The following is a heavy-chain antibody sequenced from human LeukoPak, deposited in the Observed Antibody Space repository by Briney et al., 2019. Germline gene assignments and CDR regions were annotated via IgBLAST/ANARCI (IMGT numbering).Heavy chain of an antibody. D-gene: IGHD3-10*01. J-gene: IGHJ6*03. CDR2: IYYSGNT. Sequence: PSETLSLTCTVSGDSISSSNSYWGWIRQPPGKGLEWIGSIYYSGNTYYNASLKSRVTISVDTSKNQFSLKLTSVTAADTAVYYCARLGGDGSYPYYYYYMDVWGKGTTVTISS. V-gene: IGHV4-39*01. CDR1: GDSISSSNSY. CDR3: ARLGGDGSYPYYYYYMDV.